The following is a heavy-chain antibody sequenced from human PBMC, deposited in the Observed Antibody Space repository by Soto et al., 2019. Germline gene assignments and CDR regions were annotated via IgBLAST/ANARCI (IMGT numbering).Heavy chain of an antibody. CDR3: ARTGEQYYYSSGSYYPY. CDR2: IIPILGIT. J-gene: IGHJ4*02. V-gene: IGHV1-69*02. Sequence: QVQLVQSGAEVKKPGSSVKVSCKASGDIFSNYTISWVRQAPGQGLEWMGRIIPILGITNYSQKFQGRVTITAXXSXSXXYRELSILRSEDTAVYYCARTGEQYYYSSGSYYPYWGQGTLVTVSS. D-gene: IGHD3-10*01. CDR1: GDIFSNYT.